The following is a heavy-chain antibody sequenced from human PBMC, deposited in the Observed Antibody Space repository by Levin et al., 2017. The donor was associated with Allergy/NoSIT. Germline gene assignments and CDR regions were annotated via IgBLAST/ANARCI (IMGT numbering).Heavy chain of an antibody. Sequence: SQTLSLTCIVSGGSISSDNYYWTWIRQPAGKGLEWIGRIYPSGRTNYNPSFKSPVTISIATSRNQFSLRLSSVTAADTAVYYCARGYNYGGPDYWGQGALVTVSS. J-gene: IGHJ4*02. CDR3: ARGYNYGGPDY. CDR1: GGSISSDNYY. D-gene: IGHD5-18*01. CDR2: IYPSGRT. V-gene: IGHV4-61*02.